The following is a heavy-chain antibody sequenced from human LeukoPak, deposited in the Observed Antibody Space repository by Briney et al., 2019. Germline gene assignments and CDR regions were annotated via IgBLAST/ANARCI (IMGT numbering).Heavy chain of an antibody. V-gene: IGHV3-30-3*01. CDR3: ASSSSSSRWLSSGYFDC. Sequence: GGSLRLSCAASGFTFSSYAMHWVRQAPGKGLEWVAVISYDGSNKYYADSVKGRFTISRDNSKNTLYLQMNSLRAEDTAVYYCASSSSSSRWLSSGYFDCWGQGTLVTVSS. CDR1: GFTFSSYA. D-gene: IGHD6-6*01. J-gene: IGHJ4*02. CDR2: ISYDGSNK.